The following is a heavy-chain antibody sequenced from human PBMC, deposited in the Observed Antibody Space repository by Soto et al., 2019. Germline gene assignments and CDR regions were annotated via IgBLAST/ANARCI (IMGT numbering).Heavy chain of an antibody. D-gene: IGHD1-7*01. CDR2: ISGSGGST. Sequence: EVQLLESGGGLVQPGGSLRLSCAASGFTFSSYAMSWVRQAPGKGLEWVSAISGSGGSTYYADSVKGRFTISRDNSKNTLDLKMNSLRAEDKAVYYWEKGFEELRSVSYFDYWGQGTLVTVSS. CDR3: EKGFEELRSVSYFDY. J-gene: IGHJ4*02. V-gene: IGHV3-23*01. CDR1: GFTFSSYA.